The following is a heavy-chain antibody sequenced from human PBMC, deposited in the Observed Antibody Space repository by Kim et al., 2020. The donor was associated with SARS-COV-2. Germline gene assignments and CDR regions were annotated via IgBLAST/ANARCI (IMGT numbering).Heavy chain of an antibody. CDR3: ARAGYGNYYYGMDV. Sequence: GGSLRLSCAASGFTFSTYAIHWVRQAPGNGLEWVAIISYDGSNKYYADSVKGRFTISRDNSKNTLYLQMNSLRAEDTAVYYCARAGYGNYYYGMDVWGQGTPCTV. J-gene: IGHJ6*02. CDR2: ISYDGSNK. D-gene: IGHD5-18*01. CDR1: GFTFSTYA. V-gene: IGHV3-30-3*01.